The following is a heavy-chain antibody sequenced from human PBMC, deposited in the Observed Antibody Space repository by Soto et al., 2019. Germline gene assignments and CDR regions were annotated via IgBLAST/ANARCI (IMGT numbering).Heavy chain of an antibody. D-gene: IGHD6-6*01. CDR3: VSEGDVAALSRKYYFHY. J-gene: IGHJ4*02. V-gene: IGHV1-69*06. CDR2: CIATFGTA. CDR1: GVTFSNYG. Sequence: QVQLVQSGAEVKKPGSSVKVSCKTSGVTFSNYGFSWVRQARGQGLEWMGGCIATFGTADYPQKFQDRVTITADTSTSTIYMELSRLRSEDPAVYYCVSEGDVAALSRKYYFHYWGQGTQVTVSS.